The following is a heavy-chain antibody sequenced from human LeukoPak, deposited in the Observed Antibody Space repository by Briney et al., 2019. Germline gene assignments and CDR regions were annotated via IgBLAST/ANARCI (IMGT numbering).Heavy chain of an antibody. CDR1: GFTSSDHY. CDR2: IWYDGSNK. D-gene: IGHD2-21*01. Sequence: GGSLRLSCVGSGFTSSDHYIDWVRQAPGKGLEWVAVIWYDGSNKYYADSVKGRFTISRDNSKNTLYLQMNSLRAEDTAVYYCARVLDGLDYWGQGTLVTVSS. CDR3: ARVLDGLDY. J-gene: IGHJ4*02. V-gene: IGHV3-33*08.